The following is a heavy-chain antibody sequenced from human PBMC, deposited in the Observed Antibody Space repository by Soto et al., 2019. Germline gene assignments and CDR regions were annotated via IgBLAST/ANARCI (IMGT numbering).Heavy chain of an antibody. J-gene: IGHJ4*02. CDR2: IIPIFGTT. CDR3: GRGLYSGGGCYSHFEY. V-gene: IGHV1-69*01. CDR1: GGTFSNYP. D-gene: IGHD2-21*02. Sequence: VQLVQSGAEVKKPGSSVKVSCKASGGTFSNYPFIWVRQAPGQGLDWMGGIIPIFGTTDYGQRFQGRVTISADDATNTAYMDISSMRSVDTAGYCCGRGLYSGGGCYSHFEYGSQGIL.